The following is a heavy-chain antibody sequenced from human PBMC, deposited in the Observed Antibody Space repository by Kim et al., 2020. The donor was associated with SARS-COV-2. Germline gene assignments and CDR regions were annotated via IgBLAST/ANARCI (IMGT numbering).Heavy chain of an antibody. V-gene: IGHV4-59*09. D-gene: IGHD2-15*01. CDR3: ARGRGYGGNPVPFDY. Sequence: PSFKSRVTMSADTSKNQFSLRLSSATAPDTAVYYCARGRGYGGNPVPFDYWGQGTLVSVSS. J-gene: IGHJ4*02.